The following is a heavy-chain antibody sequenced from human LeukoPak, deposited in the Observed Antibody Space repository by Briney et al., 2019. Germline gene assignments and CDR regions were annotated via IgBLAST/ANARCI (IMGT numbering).Heavy chain of an antibody. CDR1: GYTLTELF. CDR2: FDPEDGET. CDR3: ATLGSGSYPIPNDY. Sequence: ASVKVSCKVSGYTLTELFMHWMRQAPGKGLEWMGGFDPEDGETIYAQKFQGRVTMTEDTSTDTAYMELSSLRSEDMAVYYCATLGSGSYPIPNDYWGQGTLVTVSS. V-gene: IGHV1-24*01. J-gene: IGHJ4*02. D-gene: IGHD1-26*01.